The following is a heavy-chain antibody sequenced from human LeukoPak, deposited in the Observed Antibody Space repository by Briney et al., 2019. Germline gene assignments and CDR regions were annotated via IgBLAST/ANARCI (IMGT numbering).Heavy chain of an antibody. CDR1: GFIFNAYG. CDR3: ARDGGVYCSSSNCYPRSFDV. CDR2: IRYDGSDK. D-gene: IGHD2-15*01. Sequence: GGSLRLSCAPSGFIFNAYGMHWVRQAPGKGLEWVAFIRYDGSDKYYADSVKGRFTISRDNSKNTLSLQMSSLRPEDTALYYCARDGGVYCSSSNCYPRSFDVWGQGSMVTVFS. J-gene: IGHJ3*01. V-gene: IGHV3-30*02.